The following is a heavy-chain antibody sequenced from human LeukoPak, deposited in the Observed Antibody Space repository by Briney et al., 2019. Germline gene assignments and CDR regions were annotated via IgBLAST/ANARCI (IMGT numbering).Heavy chain of an antibody. D-gene: IGHD3-10*01. CDR2: ISTSSSYI. Sequence: PGGSLRLSCAGSGFTFSSYSMNWVRQAPGKGLEWVSSISTSSSYIYYADSVKGRFTISRDNAKNTVFLQMSSLRAEDTALYYCARKSASGNYPLDYWGQGTLVTVSS. J-gene: IGHJ4*02. CDR3: ARKSASGNYPLDY. CDR1: GFTFSSYS. V-gene: IGHV3-21*04.